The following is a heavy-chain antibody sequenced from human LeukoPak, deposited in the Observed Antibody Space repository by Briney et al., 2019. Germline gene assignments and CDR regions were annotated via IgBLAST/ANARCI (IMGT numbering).Heavy chain of an antibody. Sequence: SETLSLTCAVYGGSFSDYYWTWIRQTPGKGLEWIGEMSPSGSSNYNPSLKSRVTISVDTSKNQFSLKLRSVTAADTAVYYCARGRQDVNMILVVMAGASYYLDVWSKGITVAVS. D-gene: IGHD3-22*01. CDR2: MSPSGSS. V-gene: IGHV4-34*01. CDR1: GGSFSDYY. J-gene: IGHJ6*03. CDR3: ARGRQDVNMILVVMAGASYYLDV.